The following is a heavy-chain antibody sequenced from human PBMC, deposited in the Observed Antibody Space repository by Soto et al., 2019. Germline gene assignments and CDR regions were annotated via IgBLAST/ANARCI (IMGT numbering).Heavy chain of an antibody. CDR1: GFTFSSYA. Sequence: GGSLRLSCAASGFTFSSYAMSWVRQAPGKGLEWVSAISGSGGSTYYADSVKGRFTISRDNSKNTLYLQMNSLRAEDTAVYYCAKGFGGPYDSSGYYYVVPADYYYGMDVWGQGT. D-gene: IGHD3-22*01. CDR2: ISGSGGST. J-gene: IGHJ6*02. V-gene: IGHV3-23*01. CDR3: AKGFGGPYDSSGYYYVVPADYYYGMDV.